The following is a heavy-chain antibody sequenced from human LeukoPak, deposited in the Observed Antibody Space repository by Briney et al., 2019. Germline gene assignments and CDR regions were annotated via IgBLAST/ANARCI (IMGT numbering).Heavy chain of an antibody. V-gene: IGHV4-59*01. J-gene: IGHJ4*02. CDR2: IHHSGST. CDR1: GXSISSYY. CDR3: AREGEYSAGYFDY. D-gene: IGHD6-6*01. Sequence: PSETLSLTCTVSGXSISSYYGSWIRQPPGKGLEWIGYIHHSGSTNYKPSLKSRVTISVDTSKNQFSLKLTSVTAADAAVYYCAREGEYSAGYFDYWGQGTLVTVSS.